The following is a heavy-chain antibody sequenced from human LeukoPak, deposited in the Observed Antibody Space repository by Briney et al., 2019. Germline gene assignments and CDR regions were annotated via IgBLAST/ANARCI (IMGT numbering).Heavy chain of an antibody. V-gene: IGHV1-2*02. CDR3: ASLPSSSSSSY. D-gene: IGHD6-6*01. CDR2: INPNSGGT. J-gene: IGHJ4*02. Sequence: GVSVKVSCKASGYPLTGYYMHWVPQAPGQGLEWMGWINPNSGGTNYAQKFQGSVTMTRVTSISTAYMELRRLRSDDTAVYYCASLPSSSSSSYWGQGTLVTVSS. CDR1: GYPLTGYY.